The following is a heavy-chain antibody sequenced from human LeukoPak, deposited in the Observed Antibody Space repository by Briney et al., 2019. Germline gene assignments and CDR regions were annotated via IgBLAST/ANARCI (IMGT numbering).Heavy chain of an antibody. J-gene: IGHJ5*02. CDR1: GFTFSSNW. CDR3: VRDPRNVGLAP. V-gene: IGHV3-74*01. D-gene: IGHD2-15*01. CDR2: SNEDGSTT. Sequence: PGGSLRLSCAVSGFTFSSNWMHWVRQAPGKGLVWVSRSNEDGSTTNYVDSVKGRFTISRDNAKNTLYLQMNSLTAEDTAVYYCVRDPRNVGLAPWGQGTLVTVSS.